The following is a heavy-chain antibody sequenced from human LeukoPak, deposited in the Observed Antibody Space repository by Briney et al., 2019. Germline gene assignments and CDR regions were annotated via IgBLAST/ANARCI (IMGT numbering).Heavy chain of an antibody. CDR2: LYYGVST. J-gene: IGHJ4*02. CDR3: ARGRQNYGDYPY. D-gene: IGHD4-17*01. Sequence: GGSLRLSWVVAGFTVSGDYISWFRQAPGKGLEWVSVLYYGVSTFYKDSVKGRFTTSGDNFKNTAYLQMNSLRAEDTAVYYCARGRQNYGDYPYWGQGTLVTVSS. CDR1: GFTVSGDY. V-gene: IGHV3-53*01.